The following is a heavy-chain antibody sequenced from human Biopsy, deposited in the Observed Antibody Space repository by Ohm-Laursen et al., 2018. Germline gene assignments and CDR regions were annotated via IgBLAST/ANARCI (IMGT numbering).Heavy chain of an antibody. CDR3: ATKLTGYFHH. J-gene: IGHJ1*01. CDR2: NIPILGTG. CDR1: GGPFNNHA. D-gene: IGHD3-9*01. Sequence: GASVTASCKASGGPFNNHAFSWARQAPGQGLEWLGGNIPILGTGNYAQKFQDRVTVAADTSTSTATMELRSLRSDDPAVYYCATKLTGYFHHWGQGTLVIVSS. V-gene: IGHV1-69*06.